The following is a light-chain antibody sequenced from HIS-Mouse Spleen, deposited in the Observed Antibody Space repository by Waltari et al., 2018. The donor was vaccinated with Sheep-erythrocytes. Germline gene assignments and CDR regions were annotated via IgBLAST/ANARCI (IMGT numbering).Light chain of an antibody. CDR1: ALPKKY. Sequence: SYELTQPPSVSVSPGQTARITCSGDALPKKYAYWYQKKSGQAPVLVIYEDSKRPYGIPERFAGSSAGTMATLTISGAQVEDEADYYCYSTDSSGNHRVFGTGTKVTVL. CDR3: YSTDSSGNHRV. CDR2: EDS. J-gene: IGLJ1*01. V-gene: IGLV3-10*01.